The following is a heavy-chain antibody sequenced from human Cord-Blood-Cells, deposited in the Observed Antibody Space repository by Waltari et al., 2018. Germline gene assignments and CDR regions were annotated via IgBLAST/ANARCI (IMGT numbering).Heavy chain of an antibody. D-gene: IGHD3-16*01. V-gene: IGHV3-23*01. CDR3: AKVGADRFYYYYYMDV. Sequence: EVQLLESGGGLVQPGGSLRLSCAASGFTFSSYAMSWVRQAPGKGLEWVSAISGSGGSTYYADSVKGRFTIARDNSKNTLYLQMNSLRAEDTAVYYCAKVGADRFYYYYYMDVWGKGTTVTVSS. CDR2: ISGSGGST. J-gene: IGHJ6*03. CDR1: GFTFSSYA.